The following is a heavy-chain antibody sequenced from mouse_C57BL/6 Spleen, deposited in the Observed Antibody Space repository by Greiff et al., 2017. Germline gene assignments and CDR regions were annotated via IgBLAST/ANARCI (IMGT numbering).Heavy chain of an antibody. J-gene: IGHJ2*01. Sequence: VQLQQSGAELVKPGASVKLSCKASGYTFTEYTIHWVKQRSGQGLEWIGWFYPGSGSIKYNEKFKDKATLTADKSSSTVYMELSRLTSEESAVYFCARHEEFETAQAYYFDYWGQGTTLTVSS. CDR2: FYPGSGSI. CDR1: GYTFTEYT. V-gene: IGHV1-62-2*01. D-gene: IGHD3-2*02. CDR3: ARHEEFETAQAYYFDY.